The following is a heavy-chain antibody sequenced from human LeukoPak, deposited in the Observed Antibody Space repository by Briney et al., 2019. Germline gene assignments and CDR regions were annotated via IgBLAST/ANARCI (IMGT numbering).Heavy chain of an antibody. CDR1: GISFSNYA. Sequence: GESLRLSCVVSGISFSNYAMSWVRQAPGKGLEWVSAISGSGGSTYYADSVKGRFTISRDNSKNTLYLQMTSLRAEDTAVYSCAEAGAYAGGDCYPYYYYYGVDVWGQGTTVTVSS. V-gene: IGHV3-23*01. D-gene: IGHD2-21*02. CDR2: ISGSGGST. CDR3: AEAGAYAGGDCYPYYYYYGVDV. J-gene: IGHJ6*02.